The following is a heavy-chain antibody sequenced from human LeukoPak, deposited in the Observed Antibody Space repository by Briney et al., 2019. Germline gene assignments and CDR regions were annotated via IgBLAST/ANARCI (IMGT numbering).Heavy chain of an antibody. Sequence: ASVKVSCKPSGNTFTNYGIIWVRQAPGRGLEWMGWISANNDHTHYSQKFQGRLTMPTDTATSTAYMELRSLGSDDTAVFYCAKQDHCSYAVNSWGQGTLVTVSS. V-gene: IGHV1-18*01. J-gene: IGHJ4*02. CDR3: AKQDHCSYAVNS. CDR1: GNTFTNYG. CDR2: ISANNDHT. D-gene: IGHD5-18*01.